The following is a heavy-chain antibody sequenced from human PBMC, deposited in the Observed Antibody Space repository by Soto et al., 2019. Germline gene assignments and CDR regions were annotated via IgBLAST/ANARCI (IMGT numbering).Heavy chain of an antibody. CDR2: MSGSGST. J-gene: IGHJ4*02. Sequence: SLRLSCAASGFSFSYYVMAWVRQAPGQGLEWVSAMSGSGSTYYPDSVKGRFTVSRDNSGNTLYLQMSSLTGDDTAIYYCAKASGSSWPYYFDSWGQGALVTVS. D-gene: IGHD6-13*01. CDR3: AKASGSSWPYYFDS. CDR1: GFSFSYYV. V-gene: IGHV3-23*01.